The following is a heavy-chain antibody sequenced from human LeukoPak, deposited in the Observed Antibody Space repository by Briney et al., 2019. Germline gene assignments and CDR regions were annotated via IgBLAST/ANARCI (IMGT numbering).Heavy chain of an antibody. CDR1: GGSIRSYY. Sequence: PSETLSLTCTVSGGSIRSYYWTWIRQPPGKGLEWIGYIYYSGSTKYNPSLMSRVTISVDTSKNRFSLKLSSVTAADTAVYYCARHRGYCSSTSCSYNWFDPWGQGTLVTVSP. CDR2: IYYSGST. J-gene: IGHJ5*02. CDR3: ARHRGYCSSTSCSYNWFDP. D-gene: IGHD2-2*03. V-gene: IGHV4-59*08.